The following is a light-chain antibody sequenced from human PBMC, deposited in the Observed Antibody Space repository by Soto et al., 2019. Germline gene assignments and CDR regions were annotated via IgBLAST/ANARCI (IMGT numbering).Light chain of an antibody. CDR1: QAVPNN. CDR2: AAS. CDR3: LQHNSYPHT. Sequence: EIHLNQSHSFLSASVGARVTIPCRPSQAVPNNMAWYQQKPGKAPKRLIYAASSLQSGVPSRFSGSGSGTEFTLTICSLQPEDFATYYCLQHNSYPHTFGQGTRLEIK. V-gene: IGKV1-17*01. J-gene: IGKJ5*01.